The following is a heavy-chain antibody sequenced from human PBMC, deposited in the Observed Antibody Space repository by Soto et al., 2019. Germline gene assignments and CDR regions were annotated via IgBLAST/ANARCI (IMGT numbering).Heavy chain of an antibody. J-gene: IGHJ4*02. CDR3: SRDYGSGLDY. Sequence: QVQLVESGGGVVQPGRSLRLSCAASGFAFSTYGMHWVRQAPGKGLEWVAVIWYDGSNKYYVDSVKGRFTISRDNSKNTLYLQMNSLSAEDTSVYYCSRDYGSGLDYWGQGTLVTVSS. CDR1: GFAFSTYG. CDR2: IWYDGSNK. V-gene: IGHV3-33*01. D-gene: IGHD6-25*01.